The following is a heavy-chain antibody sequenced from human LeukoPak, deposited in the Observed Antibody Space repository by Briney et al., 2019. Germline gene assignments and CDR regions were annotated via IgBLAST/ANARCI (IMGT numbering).Heavy chain of an antibody. CDR3: ARRRISYDSSGYNY. CDR1: GGSISSYY. Sequence: SETLSLTCTVSGGSISSYYWGWIRQPPGKGLEWIGSIYYSGSTYYNPSLKSRVTISVDTSKNQFSLKLSSVTAADTAVYYCARRRISYDSSGYNYWGQGTLVTVSS. D-gene: IGHD3-22*01. CDR2: IYYSGST. J-gene: IGHJ4*02. V-gene: IGHV4-39*01.